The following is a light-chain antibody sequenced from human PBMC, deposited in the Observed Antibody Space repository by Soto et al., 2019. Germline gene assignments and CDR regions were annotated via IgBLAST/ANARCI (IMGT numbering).Light chain of an antibody. J-gene: IGKJ1*01. Sequence: DIQMTQSPSTVSAYVGDSVTITCRASQSITTWLAWYQQRPGKAPNLLIYDVSSLQSGVPSRFSGSGSGTEFTLTISSLQPDDVATYYCQHYKLYPQWTLGQGPKVHIK. CDR3: QHYKLYPQWT. V-gene: IGKV1-5*01. CDR1: QSITTW. CDR2: DVS.